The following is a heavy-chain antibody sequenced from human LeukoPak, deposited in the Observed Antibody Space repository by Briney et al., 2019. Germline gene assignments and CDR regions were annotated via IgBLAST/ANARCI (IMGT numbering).Heavy chain of an antibody. D-gene: IGHD2-2*02. CDR2: ISSSSSYI. CDR3: ARGLVVPAAINWYFDL. J-gene: IGHJ2*01. Sequence: GGSLRLSCAASGFTFSSYSMNWVRQAPGKGLEWVSSISSSSSYIYYADSVKGRFTISRDNAKNSLYLQMNSLRAEDTAVYYCARGLVVPAAINWYFDLWGRGTLVTVSS. V-gene: IGHV3-21*01. CDR1: GFTFSSYS.